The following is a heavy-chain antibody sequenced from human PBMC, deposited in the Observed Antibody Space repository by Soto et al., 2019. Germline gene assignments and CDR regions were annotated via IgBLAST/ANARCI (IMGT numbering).Heavy chain of an antibody. Sequence: SVKASCKASGCTCSSYAISWVRQAPGQGLEWMGGIIPIFGTANYAQKFQGRVTITADESTSTAYMELSSLRSEDTAVYYCARGRTRYHVKFDYWGQGTLVTFSS. CDR3: ARGRTRYHVKFDY. CDR2: IIPIFGTA. V-gene: IGHV1-69*13. D-gene: IGHD3-16*02. CDR1: GCTCSSYA. J-gene: IGHJ4*02.